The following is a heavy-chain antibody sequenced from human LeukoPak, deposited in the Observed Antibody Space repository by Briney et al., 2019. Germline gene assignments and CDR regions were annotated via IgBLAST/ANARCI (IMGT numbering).Heavy chain of an antibody. CDR2: INHSRST. V-gene: IGHV4-34*01. D-gene: IGHD3-22*01. CDR3: ARTYYDSSGYYRNDAFDI. Sequence: PSETLSLTCAVSGGSFSGYYWSWIRQPPGKGLEWIGEINHSRSTNYNPSLKSRVTISIDTSRDQFSLKLSSVTAADTAVYYCARTYYDSSGYYRNDAFDIWGQGTMVTVSS. CDR1: GGSFSGYY. J-gene: IGHJ3*02.